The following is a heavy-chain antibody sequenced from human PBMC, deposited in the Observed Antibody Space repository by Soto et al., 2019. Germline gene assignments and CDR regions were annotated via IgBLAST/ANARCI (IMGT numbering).Heavy chain of an antibody. CDR2: IKQDGSEK. Sequence: EVQLVESGGGLVQPGGSLRLSCAASGFTFSSYWMSWVRQAPGKGLGWLANIKQDGSEKYYVDSVKGRFTISRDNAKNSLYLQMNSLRAEDTAVYYCARDSTAYYYDSSGYPYFDYWGQGTLITVSS. CDR1: GFTFSSYW. D-gene: IGHD3-22*01. V-gene: IGHV3-7*03. J-gene: IGHJ4*02. CDR3: ARDSTAYYYDSSGYPYFDY.